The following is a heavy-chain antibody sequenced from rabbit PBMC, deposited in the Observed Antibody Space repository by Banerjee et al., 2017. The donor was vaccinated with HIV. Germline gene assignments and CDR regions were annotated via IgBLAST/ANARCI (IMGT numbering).Heavy chain of an antibody. CDR1: GFSFSDNYY. J-gene: IGHJ4*01. Sequence: QSLEESGGDLVKPGASLTLTCTASGFSFSDNYYMCWVRQAPGKGLEWIACIDAGSSGTTYYASWAKGRFTISKTSSTTVTLQMTSLTAADMATYFCARDGSGWGANFNLWGPGTLVTVS. CDR3: ARDGSGWGANFNL. CDR2: IDAGSSGTT. D-gene: IGHD4-1*01. V-gene: IGHV1S40*01.